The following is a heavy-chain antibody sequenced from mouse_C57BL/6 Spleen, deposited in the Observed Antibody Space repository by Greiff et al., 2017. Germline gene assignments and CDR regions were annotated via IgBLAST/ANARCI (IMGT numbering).Heavy chain of an antibody. V-gene: IGHV5-9*01. J-gene: IGHJ4*01. CDR2: ISGGGGNT. Sequence: EVKLMESGGGLVKPGGSLKLSCAASGFTFSSYTMSWVRQTPEKRLEWVATISGGGGNTYYPDSVKGRFTISRDNAKNTLYLQMSSLRSEDTALYYCARGALYYGNPYYAMDYWGQGTSVTVSS. D-gene: IGHD2-1*01. CDR1: GFTFSSYT. CDR3: ARGALYYGNPYYAMDY.